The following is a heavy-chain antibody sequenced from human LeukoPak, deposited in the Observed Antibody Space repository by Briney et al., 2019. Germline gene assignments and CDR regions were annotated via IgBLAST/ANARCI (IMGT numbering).Heavy chain of an antibody. V-gene: IGHV1-3*01. D-gene: IGHD3-10*01. CDR2: INAGDGNT. CDR1: GYSFVDYA. J-gene: IGHJ4*02. CDR3: ATYTQSGAQGISDY. Sequence: ASVKVSCKASGYSFVDYAIHWVRQAPGQRLEWMGWINAGDGNTRYSQNLQGRLTVTRDTSASTAYMELSSLTSEDTAVYYCATYTQSGAQGISDYWGQGTLVTVSS.